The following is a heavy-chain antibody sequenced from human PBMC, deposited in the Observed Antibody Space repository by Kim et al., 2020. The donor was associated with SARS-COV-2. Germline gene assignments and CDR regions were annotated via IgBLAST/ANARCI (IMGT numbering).Heavy chain of an antibody. Sequence: GGSLRLSCAASGFTFSSYAMHWVRQAPGKGLEWVAVISYDGSNKYYADSVKGRFTISRDNSKNTLYLQMNSLRAEDTAVYYCASPLLAVAGTNDYWGQGT. V-gene: IGHV3-30*04. J-gene: IGHJ4*02. CDR2: ISYDGSNK. D-gene: IGHD6-19*01. CDR1: GFTFSSYA. CDR3: ASPLLAVAGTNDY.